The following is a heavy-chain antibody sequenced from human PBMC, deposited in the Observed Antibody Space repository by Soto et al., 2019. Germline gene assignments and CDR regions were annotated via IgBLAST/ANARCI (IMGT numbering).Heavy chain of an antibody. CDR1: GFTFSSYA. CDR2: MSYDGSNK. CDR3: ATSGDSSGYYYGGFDP. Sequence: GSLRLSCAASGFTFSSYAMHWVRQAPGKGLEWVAVMSYDGSNKYYADSVKGRFTISRDNSKNTLYLQMNSLRAEDTAVYYCATSGDSSGYYYGGFDPWGQGTLVTVSS. J-gene: IGHJ5*02. V-gene: IGHV3-30-3*01. D-gene: IGHD3-22*01.